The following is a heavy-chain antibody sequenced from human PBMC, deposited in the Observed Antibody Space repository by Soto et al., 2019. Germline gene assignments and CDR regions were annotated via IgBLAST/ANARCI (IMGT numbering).Heavy chain of an antibody. CDR1: GGSISSGDYY. CDR2: IYYSGST. D-gene: IGHD2-2*01. CDR3: VRETCTSASCPWGWFDP. J-gene: IGHJ5*02. V-gene: IGHV4-30-4*01. Sequence: PSETLALTCTVSGGSISSGDYYWIWILQPPGKGLEWIGYIYYSGSTYYNPSLKSRFTISVDTSKNQFSLKLRSVTASDTAVYYCVRETCTSASCPWGWFDPWGQGTLVTVSS.